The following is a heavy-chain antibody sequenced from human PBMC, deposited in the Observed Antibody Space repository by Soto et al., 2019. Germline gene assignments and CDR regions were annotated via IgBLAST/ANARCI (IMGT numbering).Heavy chain of an antibody. CDR1: GGTFSSYA. J-gene: IGHJ6*02. Sequence: SVKVSCKASGGTFSSYAISWVRQAPGQGLEWMGGIIPIFGTANYAQRFQGRVTITADESTSTAYMELSSLRSEDTAVYYCARSRGDCSGGSCYGGFFYYYYGMDVWGQGTTVTVSS. V-gene: IGHV1-69*13. D-gene: IGHD2-15*01. CDR2: IIPIFGTA. CDR3: ARSRGDCSGGSCYGGFFYYYYGMDV.